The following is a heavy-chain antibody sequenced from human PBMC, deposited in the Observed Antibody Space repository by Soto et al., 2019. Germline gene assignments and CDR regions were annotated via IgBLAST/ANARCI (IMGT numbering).Heavy chain of an antibody. Sequence: PSETLSLTCAVSGDSISSSSYYWAWIRQPPGKGLEWIGSIHYRANSYYSPSLKSRITISVDTSKNHISLRLSSVTAADTAVYYCARPLRLAVYGFDPWGQGTLVTVSS. J-gene: IGHJ5*02. CDR1: GDSISSSSYY. V-gene: IGHV4-39*01. D-gene: IGHD3-3*02. CDR2: IHYRANS. CDR3: ARPLRLAVYGFDP.